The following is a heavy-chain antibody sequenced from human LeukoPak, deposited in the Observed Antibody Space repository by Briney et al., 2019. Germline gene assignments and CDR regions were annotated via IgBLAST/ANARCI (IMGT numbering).Heavy chain of an antibody. Sequence: SETLSLTCAVSGGSFIGSHWNWIRQPPGKGLEWIGEINHSGNTNYNPSLKSRVTISVDTSKNQFSPKLRSVTAADTAVYYCARDPTTVVTLPYYFDDWGQGTLVTVSS. CDR2: INHSGNT. J-gene: IGHJ4*02. CDR3: ARDPTTVVTLPYYFDD. V-gene: IGHV4-34*01. D-gene: IGHD4-23*01. CDR1: GGSFIGSH.